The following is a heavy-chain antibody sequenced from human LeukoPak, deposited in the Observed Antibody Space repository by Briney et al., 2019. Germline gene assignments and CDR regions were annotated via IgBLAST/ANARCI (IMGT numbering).Heavy chain of an antibody. J-gene: IGHJ6*02. CDR1: GDSVSSNSAA. D-gene: IGHD5-18*01. Sequence: SQTLSLTCAISGDSVSSNSAAWNWIRQSPSRGLEWLGRTYYRSKWYNDYAVSVKSRITINPDTSKNPFSLQLNSVPPEDTAVYYCARVDTAMTGSGMDVWGQGPTVTVSS. CDR2: TYYRSKWYN. CDR3: ARVDTAMTGSGMDV. V-gene: IGHV6-1*01.